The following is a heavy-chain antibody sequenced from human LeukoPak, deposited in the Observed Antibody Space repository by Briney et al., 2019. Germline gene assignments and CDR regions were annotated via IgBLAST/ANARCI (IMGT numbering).Heavy chain of an antibody. CDR1: GFTFSSYA. CDR2: ISYDGSDK. Sequence: GGSLRLSCAASGFTFSSYAMYWVRQAPGKGLEWVAVISYDGSDKFYADSVKGRFTISRDSSKNTLYLQMNSLRPEDTAVYYCARGPSGYHNTGGQGTLVTVSS. J-gene: IGHJ4*02. V-gene: IGHV3-30*04. D-gene: IGHD5-12*01. CDR3: ARGPSGYHNT.